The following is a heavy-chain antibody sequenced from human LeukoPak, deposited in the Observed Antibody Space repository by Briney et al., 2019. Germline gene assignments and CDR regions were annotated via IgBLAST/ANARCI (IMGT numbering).Heavy chain of an antibody. CDR1: GGSISSGGYY. Sequence: SQTLSLTCTVSGGSISSGGYYWSWIRQHPGKGLEWIGYIYYSGSTYYNPSLKSRVTISVDTSKNQFSLKLGSVTAADTAVYYCARVIDYVWGSYRRPHPSYYFDYWGQGTLVTVSS. CDR3: ARVIDYVWGSYRRPHPSYYFDY. J-gene: IGHJ4*02. CDR2: IYYSGST. D-gene: IGHD3-16*02. V-gene: IGHV4-31*03.